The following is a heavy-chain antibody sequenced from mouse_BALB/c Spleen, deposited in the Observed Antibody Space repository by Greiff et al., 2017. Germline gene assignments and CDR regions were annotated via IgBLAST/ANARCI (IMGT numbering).Heavy chain of an antibody. CDR2: ISYSGST. CDR3: ARRAGPYFDY. Sequence: EVKLMESGPGLVKPSQSLSLTCTVTGYSITSDYAWNWIRQFPGNKLEWMGYISYSGSTSYNPSLKSRISITRDTSKNQFFLQLNSVTTEDTATYYCARRAGPYFDYWGQGTTLTVSS. J-gene: IGHJ2*01. V-gene: IGHV3-2*02. CDR1: GYSITSDYA. D-gene: IGHD3-3*01.